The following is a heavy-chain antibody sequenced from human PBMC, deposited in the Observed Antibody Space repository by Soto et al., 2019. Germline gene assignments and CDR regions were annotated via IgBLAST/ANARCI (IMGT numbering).Heavy chain of an antibody. Sequence: AASVKVSCKASGYTFTSYGISWVRQAPGQGLEWMGWISAYNGNTNYAQKLQGRVTMTTDTSTSTAYTELRSLRSDDTAVYYCATTPYCSSTSCLTYYFDYWGQGTLVTVSS. CDR3: ATTPYCSSTSCLTYYFDY. J-gene: IGHJ4*02. D-gene: IGHD2-2*01. V-gene: IGHV1-18*01. CDR2: ISAYNGNT. CDR1: GYTFTSYG.